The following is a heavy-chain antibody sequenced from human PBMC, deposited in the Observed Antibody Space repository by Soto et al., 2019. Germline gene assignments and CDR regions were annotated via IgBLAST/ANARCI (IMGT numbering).Heavy chain of an antibody. V-gene: IGHV1-8*01. J-gene: IGHJ6*02. CDR1: GYTFTSYD. CDR3: ARVSDFGGGPPTGYYYGMAV. CDR2: MNPNSGNT. D-gene: IGHD3-3*01. Sequence: GASVKVSCKASGYTFTSYDINWVRQATGQGLEWMGWMNPNSGNTGYAQKFQGRVTMTRNTSISTAYMELSSPRSEDTAVYYCARVSDFGGGPPTGYYYGMAVWHQGTTVAASS.